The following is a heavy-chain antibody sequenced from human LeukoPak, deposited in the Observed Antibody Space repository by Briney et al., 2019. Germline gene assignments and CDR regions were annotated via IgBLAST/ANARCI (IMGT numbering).Heavy chain of an antibody. V-gene: IGHV3-7*01. J-gene: IGHJ4*02. Sequence: GGSLRLSCAVSGFTFSNYWMSFVRQAPGKGLEWVANIKEDGSEKYYVDSVKGRFTISRDNAKNSLYLQMNSLRAEDTAVYYCARPPEGATVYWGQGTLVTVSS. CDR3: ARPPEGATVY. CDR1: GFTFSNYW. D-gene: IGHD1-26*01. CDR2: IKEDGSEK.